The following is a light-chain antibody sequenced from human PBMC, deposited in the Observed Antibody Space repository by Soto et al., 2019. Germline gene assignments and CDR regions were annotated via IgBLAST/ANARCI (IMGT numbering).Light chain of an antibody. CDR1: QSISCW. CDR3: QQYVSYPLS. J-gene: IGKJ4*01. Sequence: DIQMTQSPSSLYASVGDRVPITSRARQSISCWLAWYQQKPGKAPKLLIYKACSLESGVPSRFSGSGSETEFSLTISNLQPDDFATYYCQQYVSYPLSFGGGTKGEIK. CDR2: KAC. V-gene: IGKV1-5*03.